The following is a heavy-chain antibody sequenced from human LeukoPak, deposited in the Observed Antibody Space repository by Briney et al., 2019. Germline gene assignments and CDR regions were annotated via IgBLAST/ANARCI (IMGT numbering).Heavy chain of an antibody. CDR2: MNTNSGGT. D-gene: IGHD4-17*01. V-gene: IGHV1-2*02. CDR3: ARTMTTVTTSDAFDI. J-gene: IGHJ3*02. Sequence: ASVKVSCKASGYTFTNYDINWVRQAPGQGLEWMGWMNTNSGGTNYAQKFQGRVTMTRDTSISTAYMELSRLRSDDTAVYYCARTMTTVTTSDAFDIWGQGTMVTVSS. CDR1: GYTFTNYD.